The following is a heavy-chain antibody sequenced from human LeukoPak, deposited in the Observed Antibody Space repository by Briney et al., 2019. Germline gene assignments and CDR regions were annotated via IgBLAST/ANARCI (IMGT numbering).Heavy chain of an antibody. Sequence: ASVKLSCKSSGYTFTSYDINWVRQATGQGLEWMGWMNPNSGNTGYAQKFQGRVTMTRNTSISTAYMELSSLRSEDTAVYYCARFSSGFKPKDFDPWGQGTLVTVSS. J-gene: IGHJ5*02. CDR2: MNPNSGNT. D-gene: IGHD3-22*01. CDR1: GYTFTSYD. CDR3: ARFSSGFKPKDFDP. V-gene: IGHV1-8*01.